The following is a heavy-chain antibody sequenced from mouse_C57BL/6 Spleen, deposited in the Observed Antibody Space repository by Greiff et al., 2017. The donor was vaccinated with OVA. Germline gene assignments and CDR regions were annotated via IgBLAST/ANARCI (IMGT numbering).Heavy chain of an antibody. Sequence: VQLQESGAELVKPGASVKISCKASGYAFSSYWMNWVKQRPGKGLEWIGQIYPGDGDTNYNGKFKGKATLTADKSSSTAYMQLSSLTSEDSAVYFCARGGDYDYWYFDVWGTGTTVTVSS. V-gene: IGHV1-80*01. D-gene: IGHD2-4*01. CDR2: IYPGDGDT. CDR1: GYAFSSYW. CDR3: ARGGDYDYWYFDV. J-gene: IGHJ1*03.